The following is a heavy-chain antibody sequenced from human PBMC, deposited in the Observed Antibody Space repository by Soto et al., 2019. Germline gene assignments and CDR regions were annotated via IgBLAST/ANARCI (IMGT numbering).Heavy chain of an antibody. D-gene: IGHD2-2*01. Sequence: GGSLRLSCAASGFTFSSYGMHWVRQAPGKGLEWMAVISYDGSNKYYADSVKGRFTISRDNSKNTLYLQMNSLRAEDTAVYYCATSAGLCSSTSCYYRGDFDYWGQGTLVTVSS. CDR1: GFTFSSYG. CDR3: ATSAGLCSSTSCYYRGDFDY. V-gene: IGHV3-30*03. J-gene: IGHJ4*02. CDR2: ISYDGSNK.